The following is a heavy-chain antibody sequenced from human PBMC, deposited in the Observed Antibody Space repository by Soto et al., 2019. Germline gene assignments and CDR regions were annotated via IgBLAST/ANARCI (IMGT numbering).Heavy chain of an antibody. V-gene: IGHV5-51*01. D-gene: IGHD1-26*01. CDR3: ATSGGMLSRNYYYYGMDV. Sequence: PGESLKISCKGSGYSFTSYWIGWVRQMPGKGLEWMGIIYPGDSDTRYSPSFQGQVTISADKSISTAYLQWSSLKASDTAMYYCATSGGMLSRNYYYYGMDVWGQGTTVTVSS. J-gene: IGHJ6*02. CDR1: GYSFTSYW. CDR2: IYPGDSDT.